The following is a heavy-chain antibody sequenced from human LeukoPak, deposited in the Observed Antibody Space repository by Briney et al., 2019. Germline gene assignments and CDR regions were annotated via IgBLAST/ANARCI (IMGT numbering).Heavy chain of an antibody. V-gene: IGHV3-48*03. Sequence: PGGSLRLSCAASGFTFSNSEMSWVRQAPGKGLEWVSYISTSGSTRFYADSVKGRFTISRDNSKNALYLQMDTLRAEDTAVYYCATNPTYGDYTDYWGQGTLVTVAS. D-gene: IGHD4-17*01. CDR3: ATNPTYGDYTDY. J-gene: IGHJ4*02. CDR1: GFTFSNSE. CDR2: ISTSGSTR.